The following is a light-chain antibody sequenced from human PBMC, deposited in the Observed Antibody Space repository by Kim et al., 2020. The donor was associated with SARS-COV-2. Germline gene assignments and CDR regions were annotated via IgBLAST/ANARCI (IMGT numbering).Light chain of an antibody. CDR3: CSYAGTSIFEI. V-gene: IGLV2-11*01. CDR1: SSDVGAYY. CDR2: DVT. J-gene: IGLJ2*01. Sequence: QSALTQPRSVSGSPGQSVTISCTGTSSDVGAYYVAWYRQYPGKAPELMIYDVTKRPSGVPDRFSGSKSGNTASLTISGLQSEDEADYYCCSYAGTSIFEIFGGGTQLTVL.